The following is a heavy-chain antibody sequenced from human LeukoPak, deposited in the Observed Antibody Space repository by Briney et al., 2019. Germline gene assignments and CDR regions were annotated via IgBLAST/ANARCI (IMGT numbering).Heavy chain of an antibody. D-gene: IGHD6-13*01. Sequence: GGSLRLSCAASGFTFSSYGMHWVRQAPGKGLEWVAVISYDGSNKCYADSVKGRFTISRDNSKNTLYLQMNSLRAEDTAVYYCAKGISSSSQSYYYYGMDVWGQGTTVTVSS. V-gene: IGHV3-30*18. CDR1: GFTFSSYG. J-gene: IGHJ6*02. CDR2: ISYDGSNK. CDR3: AKGISSSSQSYYYYGMDV.